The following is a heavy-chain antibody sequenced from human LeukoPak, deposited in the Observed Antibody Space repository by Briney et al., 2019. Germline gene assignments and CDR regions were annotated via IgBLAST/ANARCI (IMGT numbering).Heavy chain of an antibody. Sequence: SETLSLTCTVSGASIRSDSYYWGWIRQSPGEGLEWLGSISSGGTTYYHPSLKSRVTISLDTSKKQFSLSVKSLTAADTAVYYCARVDGSCSGGSCPSGNWFDPWGQGTLVTVSS. J-gene: IGHJ5*02. CDR3: ARVDGSCSGGSCPSGNWFDP. D-gene: IGHD2-15*01. CDR1: GASIRSDSYY. CDR2: ISSGGTT. V-gene: IGHV4-39*07.